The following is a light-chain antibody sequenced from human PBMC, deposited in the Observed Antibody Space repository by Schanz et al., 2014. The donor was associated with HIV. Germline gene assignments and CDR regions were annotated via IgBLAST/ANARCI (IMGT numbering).Light chain of an antibody. V-gene: IGKV1-5*03. CDR3: QQYNGLSPIT. J-gene: IGKJ2*01. CDR2: QTS. Sequence: IQMTQSPSTVSASVGDRVTITCRASQTIGRLLAWYQQRPGGAPKLLIYQTSILETGVPSRFSGSGSGTSFTLTITGLQPDDLATYYCQQYNGLSPITFGQGTKLEIK. CDR1: QTIGRL.